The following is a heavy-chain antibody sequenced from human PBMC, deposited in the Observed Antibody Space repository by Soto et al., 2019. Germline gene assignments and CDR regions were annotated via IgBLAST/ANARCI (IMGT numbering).Heavy chain of an antibody. J-gene: IGHJ4*02. CDR1: GYTFTSYG. V-gene: IGHV1-18*01. CDR2: ISAYNGNT. Sequence: ASVKVSCKASGYTFTSYGISWVRQAPGQGLEWMGWISAYNGNTNYAQKLQGRVTMTTDTSTSTAYMELRSLRSDDTAVYYCARDTHSGYDPPNFAYWGQGTLVTVSS. CDR3: ARDTHSGYDPPNFAY. D-gene: IGHD5-12*01.